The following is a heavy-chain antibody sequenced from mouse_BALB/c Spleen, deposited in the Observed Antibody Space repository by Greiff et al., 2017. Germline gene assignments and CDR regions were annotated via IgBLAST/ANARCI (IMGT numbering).Heavy chain of an antibody. D-gene: IGHD2-2*01. J-gene: IGHJ4*01. CDR3: ARGGYGYDWGDY. CDR2: ISSGGSYT. Sequence: EVQLVESGGDLVKPGGSLKLSCAASGFTFSSYGMSWVRQTPDKRLEWVATISSGGSYTYYPDSVKGRFTISRDNAKNTLYLQMSSLKSEDTAMYYCARGGYGYDWGDYWGQGTSVTVSS. V-gene: IGHV5-6*01. CDR1: GFTFSSYG.